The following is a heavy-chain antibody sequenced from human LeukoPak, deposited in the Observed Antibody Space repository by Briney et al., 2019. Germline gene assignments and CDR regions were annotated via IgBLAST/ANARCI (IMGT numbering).Heavy chain of an antibody. CDR1: GYTFTGYY. J-gene: IGHJ6*03. CDR2: INPNSGGT. Sequence: ASVKVSCKASGYTFTGYYMHWVRQAPGQGLEWMGWINPNSGGTNYAQKFQGRVTMTRDTSISTAYMELSRLRSDDTAVYYCARAHSSGYYSFDYYYYMDVWGKGTTVTISS. CDR3: ARAHSSGYYSFDYYYYMDV. D-gene: IGHD3-22*01. V-gene: IGHV1-2*02.